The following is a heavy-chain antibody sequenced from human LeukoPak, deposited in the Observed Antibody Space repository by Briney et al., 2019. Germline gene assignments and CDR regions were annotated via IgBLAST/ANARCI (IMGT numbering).Heavy chain of an antibody. Sequence: SETLSLTCAVYGGSFSGYYWSWIRQPPGKGLEWIGEINHSGSTNCKPSLKSRVTISVDTSKNHFSLKLSSVTAADTAVYYCASLLRSRGAFDIWGQGTMVTVSS. CDR1: GGSFSGYY. CDR2: INHSGST. D-gene: IGHD3-3*01. J-gene: IGHJ3*02. CDR3: ASLLRSRGAFDI. V-gene: IGHV4-34*01.